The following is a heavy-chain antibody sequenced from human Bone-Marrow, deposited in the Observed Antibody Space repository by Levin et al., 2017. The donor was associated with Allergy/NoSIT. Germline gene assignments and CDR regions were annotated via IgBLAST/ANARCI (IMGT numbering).Heavy chain of an antibody. D-gene: IGHD2-2*02. CDR2: ISSNGGST. V-gene: IGHV3-64*01. J-gene: IGHJ5*02. Sequence: GGSLRLSCAASGFTFSSYAMHWVRQAPGKGLEYVSAISSNGGSTYYANSVKGRFTISRDNSKNTLYLQMGSLRAEDMAVYYCARGPYCSSTSCYNFGRNLFDPWGQGTLVTVSS. CDR3: ARGPYCSSTSCYNFGRNLFDP. CDR1: GFTFSSYA.